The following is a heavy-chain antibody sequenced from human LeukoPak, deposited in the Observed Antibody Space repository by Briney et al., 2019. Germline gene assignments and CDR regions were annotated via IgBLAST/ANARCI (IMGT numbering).Heavy chain of an antibody. CDR1: GYSISSGYY. Sequence: SETLSLTCAVSGYSISSGYYLGWIRPPPGKGLEWIGSIYHSGSTSYNPSLKIRITISIDTSKNQFSLKLSSVTAADTAVYYCARQLVPARSNWFDPWGQGTLVTVSS. J-gene: IGHJ5*02. V-gene: IGHV4-38-2*01. CDR3: ARQLVPARSNWFDP. CDR2: IYHSGST. D-gene: IGHD6-13*01.